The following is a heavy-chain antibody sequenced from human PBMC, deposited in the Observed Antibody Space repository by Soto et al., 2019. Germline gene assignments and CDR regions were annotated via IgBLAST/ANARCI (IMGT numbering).Heavy chain of an antibody. D-gene: IGHD1-26*01. CDR2: ISGSGGST. J-gene: IGHJ4*02. CDR1: GFTFSSYA. Sequence: GGSLRLSCAASGFTFSSYAMSWVRQAPGKGLEWVSAISGSGGSTYYADSVKGRFTISRDNPKNTLYLQMNSLRAEDTAVYYCAKDGGSYYFIDYWGQGTLVTVSS. V-gene: IGHV3-23*01. CDR3: AKDGGSYYFIDY.